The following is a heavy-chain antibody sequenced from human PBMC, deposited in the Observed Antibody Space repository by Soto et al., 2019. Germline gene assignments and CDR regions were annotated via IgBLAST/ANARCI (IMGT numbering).Heavy chain of an antibody. CDR1: GGSISSGGYY. CDR2: IYYSGST. D-gene: IGHD6-25*01. CDR3: ASLGGRFSSATDLH. V-gene: IGHV4-31*03. J-gene: IGHJ4*03. Sequence: PSETLSLTCTVSGGSISSGGYYWSWIRQHPGKGLECIGYIYYSGSTYYNPSLKSRVTISVDTSKNQFSLKLSSVTAADPAVYYCASLGGRFSSATDLHWGHGTLVTVS.